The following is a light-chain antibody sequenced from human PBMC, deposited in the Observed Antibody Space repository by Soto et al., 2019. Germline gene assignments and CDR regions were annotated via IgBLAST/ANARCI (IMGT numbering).Light chain of an antibody. CDR1: QSISTW. CDR3: QQYNGYPHT. CDR2: KAS. V-gene: IGKV1-5*03. J-gene: IGKJ2*01. Sequence: DIQMTQSPSTLSASVGDRVTITCRASQSISTWLAWYQQKPGKAPKLLIYKASSLRNGVPSRVSGSGSGTEFTLTIYSLQPDDFASYYCQQYNGYPHTFGQGTKLEIK.